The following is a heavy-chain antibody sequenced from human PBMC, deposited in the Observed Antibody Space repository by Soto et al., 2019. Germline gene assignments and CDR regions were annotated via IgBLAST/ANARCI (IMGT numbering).Heavy chain of an antibody. J-gene: IGHJ6*02. CDR1: GYTFSDYY. CDR3: ARDPRGYYYGMDV. V-gene: IGHV1-2*02. CDR2: INPNSGGT. Sequence: ASVKVSCKASGYTFSDYYMHWVRQAPGQGLEWMGWINPNSGGTNYAQKFQGRVTMTRDTSISTAYMELSRLRSDDTAVYYCARDPRGYYYGMDVWGQGTTATVSS. D-gene: IGHD3-10*01.